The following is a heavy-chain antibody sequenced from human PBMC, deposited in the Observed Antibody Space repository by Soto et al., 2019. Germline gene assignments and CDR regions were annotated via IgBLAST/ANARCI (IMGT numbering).Heavy chain of an antibody. Sequence: ASVKVSCKASGYTFTGYYMHWVRQAPGRGLEWVGWINPNSGGTNYAQKFQGWVTMTRDTSISTAYMELSRLRSDDTAVYYCGRRGAAAGKTIFDYWGQGTLVTVSS. CDR2: INPNSGGT. J-gene: IGHJ4*02. CDR1: GYTFTGYY. V-gene: IGHV1-2*04. CDR3: GRRGAAAGKTIFDY. D-gene: IGHD6-13*01.